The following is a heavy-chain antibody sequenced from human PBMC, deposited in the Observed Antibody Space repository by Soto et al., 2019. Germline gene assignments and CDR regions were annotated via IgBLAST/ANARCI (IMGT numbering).Heavy chain of an antibody. CDR1: GYTFTSYA. J-gene: IGHJ6*02. Sequence: ASVKVSCKASGYTFTSYAMHWVRQAPGQRLEWMGWINAGNGNTKYSQKFQGRVTITRDTSKNQFSLQLNSVTPEDTAVYYCARGRLHCISTSCQVYYFYGMDVWGQGTTVTAP. D-gene: IGHD2-2*01. CDR3: ARGRLHCISTSCQVYYFYGMDV. CDR2: INAGNGNT. V-gene: IGHV1-3*01.